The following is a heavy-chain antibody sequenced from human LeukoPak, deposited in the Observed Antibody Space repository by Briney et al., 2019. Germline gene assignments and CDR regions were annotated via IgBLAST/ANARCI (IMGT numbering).Heavy chain of an antibody. V-gene: IGHV4-59*01. CDR2: IYYTGST. CDR3: ARARYDAFDI. CDR1: GGSISSYY. D-gene: IGHD1-1*01. Sequence: PSETLSLTCTVSGGSISSYYWSWIRQPPGKGLEWIGYIYYTGSTNYNPSLKSRVTISVDTSKNQFSLNLSSVTAADTAVYYCARARYDAFDIWGQGTMVTVSS. J-gene: IGHJ3*02.